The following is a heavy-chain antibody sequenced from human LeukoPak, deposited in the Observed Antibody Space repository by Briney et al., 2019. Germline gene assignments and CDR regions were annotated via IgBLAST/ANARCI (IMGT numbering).Heavy chain of an antibody. Sequence: SETLSLTCAVSGGTISSYYWIWIPQPPGKGLEWIGYIHYSGSTNYNPSLKSRVTISVDTSKNQFSLKLSSVTAADTAVYYCARARYHTEMTYFRTVYYFDYWGQGTLVTVSS. CDR1: GGTISSYY. J-gene: IGHJ4*02. CDR2: IHYSGST. CDR3: ARARYHTEMTYFRTVYYFDY. D-gene: IGHD2-8*01. V-gene: IGHV4-59*01.